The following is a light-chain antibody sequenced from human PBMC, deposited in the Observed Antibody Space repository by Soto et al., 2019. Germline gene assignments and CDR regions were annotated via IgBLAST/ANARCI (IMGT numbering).Light chain of an antibody. V-gene: IGKV3-11*01. CDR2: GAS. CDR1: ENVRTF. J-gene: IGKJ1*01. Sequence: VLTQSPATLSLSPGERATLSCRASENVRTFVDWYQQKPGQAPRLLIYGASNRATDIPARFSGSGSGKDFTLTISNLEPADFALYYCRQHSHWPEWKFVKGTKVDIX. CDR3: RQHSHWPEWK.